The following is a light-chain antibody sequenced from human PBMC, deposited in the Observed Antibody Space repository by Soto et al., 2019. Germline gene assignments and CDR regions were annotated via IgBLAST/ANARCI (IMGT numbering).Light chain of an antibody. CDR1: QSVRTN. V-gene: IGKV3-15*01. Sequence: EVVMTQSPATLSLSPGERGTLSCRASQSVRTNLAWYQQRPGQAPRLLIYDASTRATGISARFSGSGSGTAFTLTINSLQSEDFAVYFCQQYDNWPPWTFGQGTKVAI. CDR2: DAS. CDR3: QQYDNWPPWT. J-gene: IGKJ1*01.